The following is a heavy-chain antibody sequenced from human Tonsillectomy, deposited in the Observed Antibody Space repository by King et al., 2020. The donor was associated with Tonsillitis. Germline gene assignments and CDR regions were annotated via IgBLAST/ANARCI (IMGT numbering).Heavy chain of an antibody. CDR2: ISYDGNNK. CDR1: GFTFSSYA. Sequence: VQLVESGGGVVQPGRSLRLSCAASGFTFSSYAIHWVRQAPGKGLEWMSVISYDGNNKYYADSVKDRFTISRDNSKNTLYLQMNSLRAEDTAVYYCAGDLFGESLPDYYYGRDVWGQGTTVTVSS. V-gene: IGHV3-30-3*01. CDR3: AGDLFGESLPDYYYGRDV. D-gene: IGHD3-10*01. J-gene: IGHJ6*02.